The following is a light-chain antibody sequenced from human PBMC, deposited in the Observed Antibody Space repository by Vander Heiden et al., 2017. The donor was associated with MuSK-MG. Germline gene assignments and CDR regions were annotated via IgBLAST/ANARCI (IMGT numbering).Light chain of an antibody. V-gene: IGKV1-33*01. Sequence: DIQMTQSPSSLSASVGDRVTITCQASQDISNYLNWYQQKPGKAPKLLIYDASNLETGVPSRFSGSGSGTDFTFTISSLQPEDIATYYCQQYDKLPHLTFGGGTKVEIK. CDR2: DAS. CDR3: QQYDKLPHLT. CDR1: QDISNY. J-gene: IGKJ4*01.